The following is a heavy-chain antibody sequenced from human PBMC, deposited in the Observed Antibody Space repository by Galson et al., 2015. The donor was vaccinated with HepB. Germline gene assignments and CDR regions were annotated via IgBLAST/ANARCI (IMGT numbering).Heavy chain of an antibody. D-gene: IGHD6-13*01. Sequence: SLRLSCAASGFTFSGSAIHWVRQTSGKGLEWVGRIRSKASNYATAYTMSLKGRFTISRDDSKNTAYLHMKSLKTDDTAVYYCVRSGDFSGYSSRWGQGTLVTVSS. V-gene: IGHV3-73*01. J-gene: IGHJ4*02. CDR1: GFTFSGSA. CDR2: IRSKASNYAT. CDR3: VRSGDFSGYSSR.